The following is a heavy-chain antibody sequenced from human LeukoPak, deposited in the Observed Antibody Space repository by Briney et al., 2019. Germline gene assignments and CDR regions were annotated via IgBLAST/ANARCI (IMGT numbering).Heavy chain of an antibody. Sequence: SGGSLRLSCAASGFTFSDCYMSWIRQAPGKGLEWVSYISSSSYTNYADSVKGRFTISRDNAKNSLYLQMNSLRAEDTAVYYCARDRAVAGTADMDYWGQGTLVTVSS. CDR2: ISSSSYT. D-gene: IGHD6-19*01. V-gene: IGHV3-11*06. CDR1: GFTFSDCY. CDR3: ARDRAVAGTADMDY. J-gene: IGHJ4*02.